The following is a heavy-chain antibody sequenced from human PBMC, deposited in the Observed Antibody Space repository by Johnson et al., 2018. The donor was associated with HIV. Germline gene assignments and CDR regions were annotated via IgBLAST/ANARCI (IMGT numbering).Heavy chain of an antibody. CDR2: ICYDGSNK. Sequence: QVQLVESGGGVVQPGRSLRLSCAASRFTFSSYAMHWVRQAPGKVLEWVAVICYDGSNKYYADSVKGRFTISTDNAKNSLYLQMNSLRPEDTAVYYCVRGGQWGATDAFDVWGQGTMVTVSS. D-gene: IGHD6-19*01. CDR1: RFTFSSYA. J-gene: IGHJ3*01. V-gene: IGHV3-30*04. CDR3: VRGGQWGATDAFDV.